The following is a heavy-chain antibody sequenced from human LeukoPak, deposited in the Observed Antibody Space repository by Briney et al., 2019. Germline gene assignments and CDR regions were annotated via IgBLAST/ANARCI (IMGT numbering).Heavy chain of an antibody. CDR1: GFTFSSYE. CDR2: ISSSGSTI. J-gene: IGHJ6*04. D-gene: IGHD3-22*01. Sequence: GGSLRLSCAASGFTFSSYELNGVRHAPGKGLERVSYISSSGSTIYYADSVKGRFTISRDNAKNSLYLQMNSLRAEDTAVYYCAELGITMIWGVWGKGTTVTISS. V-gene: IGHV3-48*03. CDR3: AELGITMIWGV.